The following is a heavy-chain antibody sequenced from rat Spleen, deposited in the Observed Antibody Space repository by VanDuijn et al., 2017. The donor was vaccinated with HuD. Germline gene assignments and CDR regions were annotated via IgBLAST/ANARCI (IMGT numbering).Heavy chain of an antibody. CDR2: ISTGGVNT. V-gene: IGHV5-25*01. CDR1: GFTFSDYY. CDR3: AQGISYGGYSPFAY. J-gene: IGHJ3*01. Sequence: EVQLVESGGGLVQPGRSMKLSCAALGFTFSDYYMAWVRQAPTKGLEWVASISTGGVNTYYRDSVKGRFTISRDVANNTLYLQMDSLRSEDTATYYCAQGISYGGYSPFAYWGQGTLVTVSS. D-gene: IGHD1-11*01.